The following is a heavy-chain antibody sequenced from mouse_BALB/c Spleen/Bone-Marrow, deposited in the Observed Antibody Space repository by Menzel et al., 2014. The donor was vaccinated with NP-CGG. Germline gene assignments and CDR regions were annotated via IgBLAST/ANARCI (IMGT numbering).Heavy chain of an antibody. D-gene: IGHD2-4*01. J-gene: IGHJ3*01. CDR3: ARHAYYDQTEVSFVY. CDR1: GFTFSSYG. CDR2: ISSGGSYT. Sequence: DVQLVESGGDLVKPGGSLKLSCAASGFTFSSYGMSWVRQTPDKRLEWVATISSGGSYTYYPDSVEGRFTISRDNAKNNLYLQLSSLRSEDTALYYCARHAYYDQTEVSFVYWGQGTLVTVSA. V-gene: IGHV5-6*01.